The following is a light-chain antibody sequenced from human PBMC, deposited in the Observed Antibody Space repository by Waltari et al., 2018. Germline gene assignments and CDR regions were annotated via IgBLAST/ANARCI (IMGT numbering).Light chain of an antibody. CDR2: DAS. Sequence: EIVLTQSPATLSLSPGETATLSCRASQSVGSYLAWYQQKPGQAPRLLIYDASNRATVIPDRCGSSGAATDFTITISGLEADDFAVYYCQQRSNWTPHTFGQGARLEIK. CDR3: QQRSNWTPHT. J-gene: IGKJ2*01. CDR1: QSVGSY. V-gene: IGKV3-11*01.